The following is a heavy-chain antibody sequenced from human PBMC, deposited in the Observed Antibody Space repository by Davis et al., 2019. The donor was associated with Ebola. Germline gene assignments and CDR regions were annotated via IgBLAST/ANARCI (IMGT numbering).Heavy chain of an antibody. CDR3: ARHPPGYVMDV. V-gene: IGHV4-59*05. CDR2: IYYSGST. D-gene: IGHD1-14*01. CDR1: GGSISSYY. Sequence: SETLSLTCTVSGGSISSYYWSWIRQPPGKGLEWIGSIYYSGSTYYNPSLESRVTISVDTSKNQFSLKLSSVTAADTAVYYCARHPPGYVMDVWGQGTTVTVSS. J-gene: IGHJ6*02.